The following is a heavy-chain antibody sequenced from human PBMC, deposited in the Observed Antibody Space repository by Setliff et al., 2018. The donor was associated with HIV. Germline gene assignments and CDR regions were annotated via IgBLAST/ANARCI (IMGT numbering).Heavy chain of an antibody. V-gene: IGHV4-59*05. CDR2: IYYSGST. D-gene: IGHD3-10*01. CDR3: ARWHPPYGFWDEDY. CDR1: GDSIGSYY. Sequence: PSETLSLTCTVSGDSIGSYYWTWLRQFPGKGLEWIGSIYYSGSTYYNPSLKTRVTISVDGSKNQFSLKLKSVTAADTAVYYCARWHPPYGFWDEDYWGQGTLVTVSS. J-gene: IGHJ4*02.